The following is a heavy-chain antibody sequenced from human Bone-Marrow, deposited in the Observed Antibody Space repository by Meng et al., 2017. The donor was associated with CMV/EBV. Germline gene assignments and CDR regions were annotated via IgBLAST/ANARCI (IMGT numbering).Heavy chain of an antibody. J-gene: IGHJ6*02. V-gene: IGHV3-20*01. CDR2: INWNGGST. D-gene: IGHD1-14*01. CDR1: GFTFSSYG. Sequence: GGSLRLSCAASGFTFSSYGMSWVRQAPGKGLEWVSGINWNGGSTGYADSVKGRFTISRDNAKNSLYLQMNSLRAEDTALYHCPRGTTFYYDYGMDVWGQGTTVTVSS. CDR3: PRGTTFYYDYGMDV.